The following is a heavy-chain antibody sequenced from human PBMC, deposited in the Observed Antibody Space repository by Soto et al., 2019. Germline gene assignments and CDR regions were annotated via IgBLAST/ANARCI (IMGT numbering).Heavy chain of an antibody. D-gene: IGHD3-10*01. J-gene: IGHJ4*02. CDR2: IYYSGST. V-gene: IGHV4-30-4*01. CDR3: ARVGGFGATTIDY. Sequence: QVQLQESGPGLVKPSQTLSLTCTVSGGSISSGDYYWSWIRQPPGKGLEWIGYIYYSGSTYYNPSLTRRVTTSVDTSKTQFSLKLSSVTAAATAVYYCARVGGFGATTIDYWGQGTLVTVSS. CDR1: GGSISSGDYY.